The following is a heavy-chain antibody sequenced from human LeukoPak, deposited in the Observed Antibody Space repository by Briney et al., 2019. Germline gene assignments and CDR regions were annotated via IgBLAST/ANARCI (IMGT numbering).Heavy chain of an antibody. Sequence: GASVKVSCKASGYTFTSYGISWVRQAPGQGLEWMGWISAYNGNTNYAQKLQGRVTMTTDTSTSTAYMELRSLRSDDTAVYYCARIDETYSSSWYVRLFDYWGQGTLVTVSS. V-gene: IGHV1-18*01. CDR1: GYTFTSYG. D-gene: IGHD6-13*01. CDR3: ARIDETYSSSWYVRLFDY. J-gene: IGHJ4*02. CDR2: ISAYNGNT.